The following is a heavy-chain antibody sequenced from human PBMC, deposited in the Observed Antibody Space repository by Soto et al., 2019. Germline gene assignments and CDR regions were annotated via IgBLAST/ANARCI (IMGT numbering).Heavy chain of an antibody. J-gene: IGHJ4*02. CDR1: GGNSDSYS. Sequence: QVRLVQSGAEVKKPGSSVKLSCKVSGGNSDSYSIAWVRQAPGQGLQWLGTIVPLSGTPNHAQQFQARVTITADTSTNTAYLELRSLRSEDTAIYYCARDWRQMSRGGFFDYWGQGSLVTISS. CDR3: ARDWRQMSRGGFFDY. V-gene: IGHV1-69*06. CDR2: IVPLSGTP. D-gene: IGHD3-16*01.